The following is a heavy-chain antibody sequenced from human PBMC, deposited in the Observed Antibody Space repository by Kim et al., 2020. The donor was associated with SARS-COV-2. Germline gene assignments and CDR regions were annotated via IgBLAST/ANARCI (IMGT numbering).Heavy chain of an antibody. V-gene: IGHV3-30*01. CDR3: AREKSSGYYFDY. Sequence: YAATGKGRLTISRDNSKNTLYLQMNSLRAEDTAVYYCAREKSSGYYFDYWGQGTLVTVSS. J-gene: IGHJ4*02. D-gene: IGHD6-19*01.